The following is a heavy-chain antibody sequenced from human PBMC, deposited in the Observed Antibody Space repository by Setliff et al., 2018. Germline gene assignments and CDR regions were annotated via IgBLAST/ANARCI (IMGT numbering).Heavy chain of an antibody. J-gene: IGHJ3*02. Sequence: PGGSLRLSCAASGFIFDNYAMHWVRQAPGKGREWVSGISWDSSNINYADSVKGRFTISRDNARNTLYLQMNSLRPEDTALYYCIKDAKTGTMRFDAFDMWGQGTRVTVSS. CDR3: IKDAKTGTMRFDAFDM. CDR2: ISWDSSNI. D-gene: IGHD1-7*01. V-gene: IGHV3-9*01. CDR1: GFIFDNYA.